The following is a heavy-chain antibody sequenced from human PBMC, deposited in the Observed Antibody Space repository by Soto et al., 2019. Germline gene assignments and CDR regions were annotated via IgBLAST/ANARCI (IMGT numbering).Heavy chain of an antibody. Sequence: GSLRLSCAASGFTFSSYWMSWVRQAPGKGLEWVANIKQDGSEKYYVDSVKGRFTISRDNAKNSLYLQMNSLRAEDTAVYYCARDYSSGYDAFDIWGQGTMVTVSS. V-gene: IGHV3-7*03. CDR2: IKQDGSEK. D-gene: IGHD3-22*01. CDR3: ARDYSSGYDAFDI. J-gene: IGHJ3*02. CDR1: GFTFSSYW.